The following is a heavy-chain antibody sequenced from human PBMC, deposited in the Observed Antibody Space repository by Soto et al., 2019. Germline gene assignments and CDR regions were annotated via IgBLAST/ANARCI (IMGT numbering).Heavy chain of an antibody. V-gene: IGHV2-5*02. CDR3: AHRQRTVVVGAPFDL. CDR1: GVSLSTSGEG. Sequence: QITLRESGPTLVQPTQTLTLTCTLSGVSLSTSGEGVGWIRQPPGKALEWLALIYWDDDKRFSPSLKSRFAITRDISKSQVVMTMTAMAPEDTAIYYCAHRQRTVVVGAPFDLWGQGSQVTVSS. D-gene: IGHD2-15*01. J-gene: IGHJ4*02. CDR2: IYWDDDK.